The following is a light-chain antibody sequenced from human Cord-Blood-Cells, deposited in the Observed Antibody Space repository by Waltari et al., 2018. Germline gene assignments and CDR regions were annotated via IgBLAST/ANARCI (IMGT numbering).Light chain of an antibody. V-gene: IGKV3-11*01. CDR2: DAS. J-gene: IGKJ2*01. Sequence: EIVLTQSPATLSLSPGERATLSCRASQRVSSYLAWYQQKPGQAPRLRIYDASNRATGIPARFSGSVSGTDFTLTISSLEPEDFAVYYCQQRSNWPAMYTFGQGTKLEIK. CDR1: QRVSSY. CDR3: QQRSNWPAMYT.